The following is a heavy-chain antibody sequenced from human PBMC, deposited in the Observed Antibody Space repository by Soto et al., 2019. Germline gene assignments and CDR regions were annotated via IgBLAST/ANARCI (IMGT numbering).Heavy chain of an antibody. CDR3: ARGYDYDSGGYLFDY. J-gene: IGHJ4*02. Sequence: LSETLSLTCSVSGGSVSSDIYYWTWIRQHPGKGPEWIGHIYYSGSTYYNPSLKSRVTISLDMSKNQFSLKLTSVSAAGTAVYYFARGYDYDSGGYLFDYWGQGTLVTVSS. CDR1: GGSVSSDIYY. D-gene: IGHD3-22*01. V-gene: IGHV4-31*03. CDR2: IYYSGST.